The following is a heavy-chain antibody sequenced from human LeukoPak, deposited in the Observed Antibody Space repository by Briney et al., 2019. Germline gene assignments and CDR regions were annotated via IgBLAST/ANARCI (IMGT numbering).Heavy chain of an antibody. CDR1: GFTFSSYA. CDR3: VRDMTGNYYDT. V-gene: IGHV3-64*01. D-gene: IGHD3-22*01. CDR2: LSSNGRNT. Sequence: GGSLRLSCAASGFTFSSYAMHWVRQAPGKGLEFVSALSSNGRNTFYASSVKGRFTISRDNSKNTLYLQMGGLRAEDMAVYYCVRDMTGNYYDTWGQGTLVTVSS. J-gene: IGHJ4*02.